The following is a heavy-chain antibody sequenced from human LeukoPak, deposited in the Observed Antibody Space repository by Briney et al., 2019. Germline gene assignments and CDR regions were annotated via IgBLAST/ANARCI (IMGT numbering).Heavy chain of an antibody. CDR1: GFTFSSYS. Sequence: GGSLRLSCAASGFTFSSYSMNWVRQAPGKGLEWVSSISSSSSYIYYADSVKGRFTISRDNSKNTLYLQMNSLRAEDTAVYYCARNYYDSSGYIDYWGQGTLVTVSS. D-gene: IGHD3-22*01. CDR3: ARNYYDSSGYIDY. CDR2: ISSSSSYI. J-gene: IGHJ4*02. V-gene: IGHV3-21*01.